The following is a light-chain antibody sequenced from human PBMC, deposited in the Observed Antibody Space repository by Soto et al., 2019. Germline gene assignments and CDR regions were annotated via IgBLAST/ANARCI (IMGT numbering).Light chain of an antibody. V-gene: IGKV1-5*03. J-gene: IGKJ1*01. CDR3: QQYHTWWT. CDR1: QSINVW. Sequence: DIQMTQSPSTLSASVGDRVTITCRASQSINVWLAWYQQKPGKAPKLLIYKASSLESGVPSRFRGSGSGTDFTLTISSLQPHDFATYYCQQYHTWWTFGQGPKVEIK. CDR2: KAS.